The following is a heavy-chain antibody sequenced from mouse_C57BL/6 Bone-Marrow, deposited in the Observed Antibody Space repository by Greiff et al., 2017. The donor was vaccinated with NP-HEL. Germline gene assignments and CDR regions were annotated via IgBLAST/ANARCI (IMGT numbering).Heavy chain of an antibody. D-gene: IGHD2-3*01. J-gene: IGHJ3*01. Sequence: QVQLQQSGPGLVQPSQSLSITCTVSGFSLTSYGVHWVRQSPGKGLEWLGVIWSGGSTDYNAAFISRLSISKDNSKSQVFFKMNSLQADDTAIYYCARTDDVAYWGQGTLVTVSA. V-gene: IGHV2-2*01. CDR3: ARTDDVAY. CDR1: GFSLTSYG. CDR2: IWSGGST.